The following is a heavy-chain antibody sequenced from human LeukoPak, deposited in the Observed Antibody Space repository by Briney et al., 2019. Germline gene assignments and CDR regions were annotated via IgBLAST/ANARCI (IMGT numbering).Heavy chain of an antibody. Sequence: GRSLRLSCTSSGFTFGTYAVSWFRQAPGKGLEWVAFIRSKTFGGTTEYAASVKGRFTISRDDSKSIAYLQMNSLKTEDTAVYYCTRYSGRTDYWGQGTLVTVSS. CDR2: IRSKTFGGTT. CDR3: TRYSGRTDY. V-gene: IGHV3-49*03. CDR1: GFTFGTYA. J-gene: IGHJ4*02. D-gene: IGHD5-18*01.